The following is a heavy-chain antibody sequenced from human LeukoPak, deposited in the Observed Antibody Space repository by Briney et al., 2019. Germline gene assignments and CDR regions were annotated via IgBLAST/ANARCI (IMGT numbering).Heavy chain of an antibody. CDR2: IWYDGSNK. J-gene: IGHJ5*02. D-gene: IGHD6-19*01. CDR1: GFSVSSNY. V-gene: IGHV3-30*02. CDR3: AKAVAVAGNPGWFDP. Sequence: GGSLRLSCAASGFSVSSNYMNWVRQAPGKGLEWVAVIWYDGSNKYYADSVKGRFTVSRDNSKNTVYLQMNSLRAEDTAVYYCAKAVAVAGNPGWFDPWGQGTLVTVSS.